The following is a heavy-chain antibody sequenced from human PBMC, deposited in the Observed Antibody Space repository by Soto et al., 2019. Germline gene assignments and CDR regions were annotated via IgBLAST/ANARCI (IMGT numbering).Heavy chain of an antibody. D-gene: IGHD3-3*01. CDR2: ISSSSSYI. V-gene: IGHV3-21*01. J-gene: IGHJ4*02. CDR1: GFTFSSYS. CDR3: ARDYDFWSHNDDY. Sequence: EVQLVESGGGLVKPGGSLRLSCAASGFTFSSYSMNWVRQAPGKGLEWVSSISSSSSYIYYADSVKGRFTISRDNAKNSLYLQMNSLRAEDTAVYYCARDYDFWSHNDDYWGQGTLVTVSS.